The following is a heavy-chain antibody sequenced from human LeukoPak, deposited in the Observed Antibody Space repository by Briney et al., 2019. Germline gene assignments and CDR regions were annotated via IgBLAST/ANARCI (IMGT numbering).Heavy chain of an antibody. CDR2: ISGSGGST. CDR3: ARALNGFDI. V-gene: IGHV3-23*01. Sequence: PGESLRLSCAASGFTFSTYSMNWLRLAPGKGLEWVSAISGSGGSTYYADSVKGRFTISRDNSKNTLYLQMNSLRAEDTAVYYCARALNGFDIWGPGTLVTVFS. J-gene: IGHJ3*02. CDR1: GFTFSTYS.